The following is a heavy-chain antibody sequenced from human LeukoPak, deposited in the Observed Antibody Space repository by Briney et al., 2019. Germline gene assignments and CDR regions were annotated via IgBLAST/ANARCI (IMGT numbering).Heavy chain of an antibody. CDR1: DDSISDYY. CDR2: FYNSGRS. Sequence: SETLYLTWTVSDDSISDYYRGWIRQPPGKGLEWIGYFYNSGRSTYNPSLKSRVTISADTSKNHFSLKLNSVTTADTAVYYCTRGAGWLIDYWGQGILVTVSS. V-gene: IGHV4-59*01. D-gene: IGHD3-16*01. J-gene: IGHJ4*02. CDR3: TRGAGWLIDY.